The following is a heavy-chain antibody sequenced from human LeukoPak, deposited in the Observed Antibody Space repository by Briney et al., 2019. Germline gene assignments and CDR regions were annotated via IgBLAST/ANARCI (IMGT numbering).Heavy chain of an antibody. D-gene: IGHD2-21*02. CDR1: GFTFSSYA. V-gene: IGHV3-23*01. Sequence: QPGGSLRLSCAASGFTFSSYAMNWVRQAPGKGLEWVSGISGSGGSTYYADSVKGRFTISRDNSKNTLYLQMNSLRAEDTAVYYCAKQISVVTGNNWFDPWGQGALVTVSS. J-gene: IGHJ5*02. CDR2: ISGSGGST. CDR3: AKQISVVTGNNWFDP.